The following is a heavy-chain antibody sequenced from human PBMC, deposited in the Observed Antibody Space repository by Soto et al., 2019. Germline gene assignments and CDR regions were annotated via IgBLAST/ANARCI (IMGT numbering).Heavy chain of an antibody. Sequence: GRSLRLSFAASGFTVRRNYMSCVRQAPGRGLDWVSVNDSGGSTYYADSVKGRFTISRDNSKNTLYLQMNSLRAEATDVYYCARDRGESHFEYWGQGTQVSVSA. D-gene: IGHD3-16*01. CDR2: NDSGGST. CDR1: GFTVRRNY. V-gene: IGHV3-53*01. J-gene: IGHJ4*02. CDR3: ARDRGESHFEY.